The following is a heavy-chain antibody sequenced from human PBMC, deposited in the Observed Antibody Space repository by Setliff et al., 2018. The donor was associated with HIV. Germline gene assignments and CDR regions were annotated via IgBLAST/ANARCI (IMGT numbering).Heavy chain of an antibody. CDR1: GFTFGSYA. CDR2: ISGSGDST. D-gene: IGHD6-19*01. Sequence: QAGGSLRLSCAPSGFTFGSYAMSWVRQAPGKGLEWVSVISGSGDSTFYADSLKGRFTISRDNSKNTLYLQMNSLRAEDTAIYYCATRVAYSSGWDEYFQHWGQGTLVTVSS. J-gene: IGHJ1*01. CDR3: ATRVAYSSGWDEYFQH. V-gene: IGHV3-23*01.